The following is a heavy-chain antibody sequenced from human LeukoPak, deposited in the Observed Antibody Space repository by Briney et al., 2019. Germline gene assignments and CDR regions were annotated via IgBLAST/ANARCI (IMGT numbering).Heavy chain of an antibody. CDR1: GGSFSGYY. D-gene: IGHD4-11*01. J-gene: IGHJ4*02. CDR2: INHSGST. CDR3: TRGPYSNLGRFDY. V-gene: IGHV4-34*01. Sequence: SEALSLTCAVYGGSFSGYYWSWIRQPPGKGLEWIGEINHSGSTNYNPSLKSRVTISVDTSKNQFSLKLSSVIAADTAMYYCTRGPYSNLGRFDYWGQGTLVTVSS.